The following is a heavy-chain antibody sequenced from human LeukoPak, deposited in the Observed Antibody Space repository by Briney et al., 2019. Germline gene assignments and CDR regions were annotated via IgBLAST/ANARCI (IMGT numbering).Heavy chain of an antibody. D-gene: IGHD3-10*02. CDR3: VRDVRGGQSA. Sequence: GGSLRLSCVASGFTFGSYSMNWVRQAPGKGLEWVSCTSSSSDSIYYADSVKGRFTISRDDAKNSLYLQMNSLRDEDTAVYYCVRDVRGGQSAWGQGTLVTVSS. CDR1: GFTFGSYS. CDR2: TSSSSDSI. V-gene: IGHV3-48*02. J-gene: IGHJ5*02.